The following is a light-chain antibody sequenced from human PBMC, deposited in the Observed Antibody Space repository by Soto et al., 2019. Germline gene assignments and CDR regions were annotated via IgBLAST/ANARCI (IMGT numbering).Light chain of an antibody. CDR1: SSDVGGYDY. J-gene: IGLJ2*01. CDR3: SSYTNIGTVL. CDR2: NVR. V-gene: IGLV2-14*01. Sequence: QSVLTQPASVSGSPGQSITISCTGTSSDVGGYDYVSWYQQYAGKATKLTIYNVRNRPSGVSNRFSGSKSGNTASLTISGLQPEDAADYFCSSYTNIGTVLFGGGTKLTVL.